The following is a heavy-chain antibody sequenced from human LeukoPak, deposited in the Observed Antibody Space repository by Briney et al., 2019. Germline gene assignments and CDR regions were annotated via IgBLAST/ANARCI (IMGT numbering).Heavy chain of an antibody. Sequence: SETLSLTCTVSGGSNSSYYWSWIRQPPGKGLEWIGYIYYSGSTNYNPSLKSRVTISVDTSKNQFSLKLSSVTAADTAVYYCAGTTRGPYGSGRLYFDYWGQGTLVTVSS. V-gene: IGHV4-59*01. J-gene: IGHJ4*02. CDR3: AGTTRGPYGSGRLYFDY. D-gene: IGHD3-10*01. CDR1: GGSNSSYY. CDR2: IYYSGST.